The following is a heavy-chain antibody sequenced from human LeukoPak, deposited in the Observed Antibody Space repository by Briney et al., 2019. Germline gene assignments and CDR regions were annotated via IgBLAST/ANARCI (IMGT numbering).Heavy chain of an antibody. Sequence: PGGSLRLSCASSGFTFSSYAMSWVRQAPGKGVEGVSAISGSGGSTYYADSVKGRFTISRDNSKNTLYLQMNSLRAEDTAVYYCAKIFYGDYVGGIDYWGQGTLVTVSS. J-gene: IGHJ4*02. CDR3: AKIFYGDYVGGIDY. D-gene: IGHD4-17*01. CDR1: GFTFSSYA. V-gene: IGHV3-23*01. CDR2: ISGSGGST.